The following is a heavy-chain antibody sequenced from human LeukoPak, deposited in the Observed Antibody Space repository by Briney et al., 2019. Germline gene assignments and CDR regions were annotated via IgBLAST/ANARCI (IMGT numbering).Heavy chain of an antibody. V-gene: IGHV4-39*01. CDR2: IYYSGST. J-gene: IGHJ4*02. CDR3: ARRFWSGSSFDY. CDR1: GGSISSSSYY. Sequence: PSETLSLTCTVSGGSISSSSYYWGWIRQPPGKGLEWIGSIYYSGSTYYNPPLKSRVTISVDTSKNQFSLKLSSVTAADTAVYYCARRFWSGSSFDYWGQGTLVTVSS. D-gene: IGHD3-3*01.